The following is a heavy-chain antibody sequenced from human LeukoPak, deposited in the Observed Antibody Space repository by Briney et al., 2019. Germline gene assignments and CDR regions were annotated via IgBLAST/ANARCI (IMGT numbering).Heavy chain of an antibody. CDR3: ARDAVGATGFDY. Sequence: PSETLSLTCTVSGGSISSGDYYWSWIRQPPGKGLEWIGYIYYSGSTYYNPSLKSRVTISVDTSKNQFSLKLSSVTAADTAVYYCARDAVGATGFDYWGQGTLVTVSS. V-gene: IGHV4-30-4*08. CDR1: GGSISSGDYY. J-gene: IGHJ4*02. CDR2: IYYSGST. D-gene: IGHD1-26*01.